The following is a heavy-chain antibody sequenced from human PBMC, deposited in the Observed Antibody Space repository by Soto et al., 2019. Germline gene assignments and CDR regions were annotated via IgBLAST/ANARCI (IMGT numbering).Heavy chain of an antibody. CDR3: ARESDY. CDR2: IYYSGST. J-gene: IGHJ4*02. CDR1: PGPPSSGDYY. Sequence: SQSLPLPCTLSPGPPSSGDYYWSWIRQPPGKGLEWIGYIYYSGSTYYNPSLKSRVTISVDTSKNQFSLKLSSVTAADTAVYYCARESDYWGQGTLVTVSS. V-gene: IGHV4-30-4*01.